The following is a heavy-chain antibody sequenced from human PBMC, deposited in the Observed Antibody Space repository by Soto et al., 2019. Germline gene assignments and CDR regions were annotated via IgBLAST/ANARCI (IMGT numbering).Heavy chain of an antibody. CDR3: ARGGGASDV. CDR1: GYIVTRSG. J-gene: IGHJ3*01. V-gene: IGHV1-18*01. CDR2: ISEYGDS. Sequence: QVQLVQSGAEVKRPGATVKVSCKASGYIVTRSGINWLRQAPGQGLEWMGCISEYGDSNYSEKLQDRVSLTTDTYTNTAYMELRSLGSDDTGVYYCARGGGASDVWGQGTKITVSS.